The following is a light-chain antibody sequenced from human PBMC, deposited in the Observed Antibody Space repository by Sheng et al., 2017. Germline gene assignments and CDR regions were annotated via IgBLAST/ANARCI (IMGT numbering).Light chain of an antibody. CDR2: AAT. Sequence: DIQMTQSPSSVSASVGDRVTITCRASQGISSCLAWYQQKPGNAPNLLIYAATSLHAGVPSRFSGSGSGTDFTLTITSLQPEDFATYFCQQSFRTPLTFGGGTKVEIK. V-gene: IGKV1-12*01. CDR1: QGISSC. J-gene: IGKJ4*01. CDR3: QQSFRTPLT.